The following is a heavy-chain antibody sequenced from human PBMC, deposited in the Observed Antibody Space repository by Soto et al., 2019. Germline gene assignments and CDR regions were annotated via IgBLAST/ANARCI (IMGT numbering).Heavy chain of an antibody. CDR3: ASATTYCSSTSCLRYGMDV. CDR1: GYTFTSYG. D-gene: IGHD2-2*01. CDR2: ISAYNGNT. V-gene: IGHV1-18*04. J-gene: IGHJ6*02. Sequence: ASVKVSCKASGYTFTSYGISWVRQAPGQGLEWMGWISAYNGNTNYAQKLQGRVTMTTDTSTSTAYMELRSLRSDDTAVYYCASATTYCSSTSCLRYGMDVWGQGTTVTVSS.